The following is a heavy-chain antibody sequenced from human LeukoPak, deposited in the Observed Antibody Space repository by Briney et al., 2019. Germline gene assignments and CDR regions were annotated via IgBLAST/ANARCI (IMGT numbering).Heavy chain of an antibody. CDR1: GFTFSSYG. J-gene: IGHJ4*02. CDR2: IYSSGST. V-gene: IGHV4-59*08. D-gene: IGHD5-18*01. Sequence: GSLRLSCAASGFTFSSYGMNWVRQAPGKGLEWIGYIYSSGSTDYNPSLKSRVTISLDTSNHQFSLKLTSVTAADTAVYYCARHVGIHLWSLYFDYWGQGSLVTVSS. CDR3: ARHVGIHLWSLYFDY.